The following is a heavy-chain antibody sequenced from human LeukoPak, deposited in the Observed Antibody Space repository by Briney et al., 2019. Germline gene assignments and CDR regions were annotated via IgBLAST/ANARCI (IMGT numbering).Heavy chain of an antibody. CDR2: ISGSGGST. V-gene: IGHV3-23*01. CDR3: ARAAAGTPYFDY. J-gene: IGHJ4*02. CDR1: GSTFSSYA. D-gene: IGHD6-13*01. Sequence: PGGSLRLSCAASGSTFSSYAMSWVRQAPGKGLEWVSAISGSGGSTYYADSVKGRFTISRDNSKNTLYLQMNSLRAEDTAVYYCARAAAGTPYFDYWGQGTLVTVSS.